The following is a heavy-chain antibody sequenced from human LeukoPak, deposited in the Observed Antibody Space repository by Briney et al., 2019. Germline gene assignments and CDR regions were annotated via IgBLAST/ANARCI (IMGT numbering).Heavy chain of an antibody. CDR1: GFTFSSYS. Sequence: GGSLRLSCAASGFTFSSYSMNWVRQAPGKGLEWVSSISSSSSYIYYADSVKGRFTISRDNAKNPLYLQMNSLRAEDTAVYYCARDSLGWSYQAVYYFDYWGQGTLVTVSS. CDR3: ARDSLGWSYQAVYYFDY. CDR2: ISSSSSYI. V-gene: IGHV3-21*01. J-gene: IGHJ4*02. D-gene: IGHD2-21*01.